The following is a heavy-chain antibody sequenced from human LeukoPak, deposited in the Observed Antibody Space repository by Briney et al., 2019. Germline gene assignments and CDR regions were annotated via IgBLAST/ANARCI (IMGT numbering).Heavy chain of an antibody. D-gene: IGHD2-21*02. Sequence: SETLSLACTVSGGSISSYYWSWIRQPPGKGLEWIGYIYYSGSTNYNPSLKSRVTISVDTSKNQFSLKLSSVTAADTAVYYCARDKVTGDRSAFDIWGQGTMVTVSS. CDR3: ARDKVTGDRSAFDI. J-gene: IGHJ3*02. CDR1: GGSISSYY. CDR2: IYYSGST. V-gene: IGHV4-59*01.